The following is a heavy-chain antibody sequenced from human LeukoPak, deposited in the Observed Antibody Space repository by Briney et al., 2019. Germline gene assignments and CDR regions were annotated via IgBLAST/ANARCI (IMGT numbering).Heavy chain of an antibody. CDR1: GSTFDDYA. CDR3: AKTVGATIVYYFDY. CDR2: ISWNSGSI. V-gene: IGHV3-9*01. J-gene: IGHJ4*02. D-gene: IGHD1-26*01. Sequence: PGGSLRLSCAASGSTFDDYAMHWVRQAPGKGLEWVSGISWNSGSIGYADSVKGRFTISRDNAKNSLYLQMNSLRAEDTALYYCAKTVGATIVYYFDYWGQGTLVTVSS.